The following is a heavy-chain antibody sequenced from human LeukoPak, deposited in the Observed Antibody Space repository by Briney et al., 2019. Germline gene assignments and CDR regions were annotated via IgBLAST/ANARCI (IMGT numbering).Heavy chain of an antibody. CDR3: ASRPGYSYGFPFDY. V-gene: IGHV4-4*07. J-gene: IGHJ4*02. CDR1: GGSISNYY. Sequence: SETLSLTCTVSGGSISNYYWGWIRQPAGKGLEWVGHIYTTGSTNYNPSLKSRVTMSVDTSKDQFSLKLTSVTAADTAVYYCASRPGYSYGFPFDYWGQGTLVTVSS. CDR2: IYTTGST. D-gene: IGHD5-18*01.